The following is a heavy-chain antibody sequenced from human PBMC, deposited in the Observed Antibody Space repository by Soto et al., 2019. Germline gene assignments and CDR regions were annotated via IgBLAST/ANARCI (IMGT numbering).Heavy chain of an antibody. J-gene: IGHJ4*02. CDR2: IKSKTDGGTT. Sequence: EVQLVESGGGLVKPGGSLRLSCAASGFTFSNAWMSWVRQAPGKGLEWVGRIKSKTDGGTTDYAAPVKGRFTISRDDSKNTLYLQMNSLKTEDTAVYYCTTVRLGHSSSWYPDYWGQGTLATVSS. D-gene: IGHD6-13*01. CDR1: GFTFSNAW. CDR3: TTVRLGHSSSWYPDY. V-gene: IGHV3-15*01.